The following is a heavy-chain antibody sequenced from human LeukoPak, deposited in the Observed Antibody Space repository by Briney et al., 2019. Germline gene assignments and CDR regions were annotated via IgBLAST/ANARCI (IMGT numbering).Heavy chain of an antibody. CDR1: GFTFSSYG. CDR3: AKDEGYSYGFDY. CDR2: IRYDGSNK. V-gene: IGHV3-30*02. J-gene: IGHJ4*02. Sequence: PGGSLRLSCAASGFTFSSYGIHWVRQAPGKGLEWVAFIRYDGSNKYYADSGKGRFTISRDNSKNTLYLQMNSLRAEDTAVYYCAKDEGYSYGFDYWGQGTLVTVSS. D-gene: IGHD5-18*01.